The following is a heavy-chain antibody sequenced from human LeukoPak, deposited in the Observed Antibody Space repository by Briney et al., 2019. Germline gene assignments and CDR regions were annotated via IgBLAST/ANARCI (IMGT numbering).Heavy chain of an antibody. CDR3: AREGPLRFLEWSFDY. J-gene: IGHJ4*02. V-gene: IGHV4-30-2*01. CDR2: IYHSGST. D-gene: IGHD3-3*01. CDR1: GGSISSGGYC. Sequence: SQTLSLTCTVSGGSISSGGYCWSWIRQPPGKGLEWIGYIYHSGSTYYNPSLKSRVTISVDRSKNQFSLKLSSVTAADTAVYYCAREGPLRFLEWSFDYWGQGTLVTVSS.